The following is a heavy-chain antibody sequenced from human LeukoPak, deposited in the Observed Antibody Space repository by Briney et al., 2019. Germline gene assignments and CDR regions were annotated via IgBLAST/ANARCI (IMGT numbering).Heavy chain of an antibody. CDR3: ARLVTGTTVINSGWFDP. V-gene: IGHV3-66*04. Sequence: GGSLRLSCAASGFTFSNVWMSWVRQAPGKGLEWASVIYSGGNTYYADSVKGRFSISRDISKNTVYLQMNGLRAEDTAVYFCARLVTGTTVINSGWFDPWGQGTLVTVSS. J-gene: IGHJ5*02. CDR1: GFTFSNVW. CDR2: IYSGGNT. D-gene: IGHD4-23*01.